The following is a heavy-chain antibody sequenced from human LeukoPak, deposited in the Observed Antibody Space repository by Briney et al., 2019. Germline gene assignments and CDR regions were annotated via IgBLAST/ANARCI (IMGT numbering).Heavy chain of an antibody. Sequence: GGSLRLSCAASGFTFSSYWMHWVRQAPGKGLVWASRISPDGSTTGHADSVKGRFTTSRDNAKNTLFLQMNSLRAEDTAVYYCTRDFDFSSAIWGQGTLVTVPS. CDR2: ISPDGSTT. CDR1: GFTFSSYW. V-gene: IGHV3-74*01. J-gene: IGHJ4*02. CDR3: TRDFDFSSAI. D-gene: IGHD3-3*01.